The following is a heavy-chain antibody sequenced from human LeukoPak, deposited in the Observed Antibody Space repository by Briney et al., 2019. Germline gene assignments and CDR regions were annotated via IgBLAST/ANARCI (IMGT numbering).Heavy chain of an antibody. Sequence: SETLSLTCTVSGGSISSSSYYWGWIRQPPGNGLEWIGRIYYNGSTYYNPSLKSRVTISVDTSKNQFSLKLSSVTAADTAVYYCARRLSWFTVDYFDYWGQGTLVTVSS. CDR3: ARRLSWFTVDYFDY. V-gene: IGHV4-39*01. CDR1: GGSISSSSYY. J-gene: IGHJ4*02. CDR2: IYYNGST. D-gene: IGHD6-13*01.